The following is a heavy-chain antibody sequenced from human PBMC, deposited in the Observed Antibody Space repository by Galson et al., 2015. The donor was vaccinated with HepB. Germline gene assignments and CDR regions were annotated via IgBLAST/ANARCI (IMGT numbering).Heavy chain of an antibody. J-gene: IGHJ5*02. Sequence: SLRLSCAASGFTFSSYAMSWVRQAPGEGLECVSSITSSGGCTYYADSVKGRFTISRDNSKNTLYLQMSRLRAEDTALYYCGKSGVAAPYIWFDPRGQVTLVSVSS. V-gene: IGHV3-23*01. CDR3: GKSGVAAPYIWFDP. CDR1: GFTFSSYA. CDR2: ITSSGGCT. D-gene: IGHD1-26*01.